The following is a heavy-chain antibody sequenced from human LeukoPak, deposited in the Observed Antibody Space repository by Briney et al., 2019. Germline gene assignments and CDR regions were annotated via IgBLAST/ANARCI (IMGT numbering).Heavy chain of an antibody. D-gene: IGHD3-9*01. V-gene: IGHV4-34*01. CDR3: ARGHDVLTNADYFDY. CDR2: INHSGST. Sequence: PSETLSLTCAVHGGSFSGYYWSWIRQPPGKGLEWIGEINHSGSTNYNPSLKSRVTISVDTSKNQFSLKLSSVTAADMAVYYCARGHDVLTNADYFDYRGQGTLVTVSS. CDR1: GGSFSGYY. J-gene: IGHJ4*02.